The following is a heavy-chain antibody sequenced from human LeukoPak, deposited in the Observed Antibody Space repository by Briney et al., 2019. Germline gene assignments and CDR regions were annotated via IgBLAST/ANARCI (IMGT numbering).Heavy chain of an antibody. Sequence: ASVKVSCKASGGTFSSYAISWVRQAPGQGLEWMGRMIPIFGTANYAQKFQGRVTITADKSTRTAYMELSSLRSEDTAVYYCARDRGRYYGSGSPNWFDPWGQGTLVTVSS. J-gene: IGHJ5*02. V-gene: IGHV1-69*06. CDR1: GGTFSSYA. CDR2: MIPIFGTA. D-gene: IGHD3-10*01. CDR3: ARDRGRYYGSGSPNWFDP.